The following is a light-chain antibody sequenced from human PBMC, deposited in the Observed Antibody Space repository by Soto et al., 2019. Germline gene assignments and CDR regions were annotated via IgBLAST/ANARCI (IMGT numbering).Light chain of an antibody. V-gene: IGKV3-20*01. Sequence: EIVLTQSPGTLSLSPGERATLACRASQSVSSSYLAWYQQKPGQAPRLLIYGASNRATGIPDRFSGSGSGTDFTLTISRLEPEDFAVYYCQQYGSSGTFGQGTXXDIK. CDR2: GAS. CDR1: QSVSSSY. J-gene: IGKJ1*01. CDR3: QQYGSSGT.